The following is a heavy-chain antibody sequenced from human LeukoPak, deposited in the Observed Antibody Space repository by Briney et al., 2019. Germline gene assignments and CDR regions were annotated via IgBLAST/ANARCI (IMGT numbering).Heavy chain of an antibody. V-gene: IGHV3-11*06. D-gene: IGHD6-19*01. Sequence: GGSLRLSCAASGFIFTDYYMSWVRQAPGKGLEWVSFIDSGSTSTKYADSVKGRFSISRDNAKNTLYLHMNSLRAEDAAVYYCARGRLSSGWYDDWGQGTLVTVSS. CDR3: ARGRLSSGWYDD. J-gene: IGHJ4*02. CDR1: GFIFTDYY. CDR2: IDSGSTST.